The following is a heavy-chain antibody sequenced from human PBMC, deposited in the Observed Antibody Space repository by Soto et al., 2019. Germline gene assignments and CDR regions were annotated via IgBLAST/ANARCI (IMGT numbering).Heavy chain of an antibody. V-gene: IGHV1-2*02. CDR3: ASVGRSGWYTPFDY. CDR1: GYTFTDYY. CDR2: INPNSGGT. D-gene: IGHD6-19*01. J-gene: IGHJ4*02. Sequence: ASVEVSCKASGYTFTDYYMHWVRQAPGQGLEWMGWINPNSGGTNYAQKFQGRVTLTGDPSISTAYMELSSLTSDDTAVYYCASVGRSGWYTPFDYWGQGIPVTVSS.